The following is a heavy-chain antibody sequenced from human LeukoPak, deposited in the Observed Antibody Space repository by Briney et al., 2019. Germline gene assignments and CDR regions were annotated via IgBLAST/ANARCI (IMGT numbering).Heavy chain of an antibody. CDR3: AAGASSAAGPTFDP. D-gene: IGHD6-13*01. J-gene: IGHJ5*02. CDR1: GFTFTISA. CDR2: IVVGSGNT. Sequence: EASVKVSCKASGFTFTISAVQWVRQARGQRLEWIGWIVVGSGNTDYAQKFQERVTITRDMSTSTAYMELSSLRSEDTAVYYCAAGASSAAGPTFDPWGQGTLVTVSS. V-gene: IGHV1-58*01.